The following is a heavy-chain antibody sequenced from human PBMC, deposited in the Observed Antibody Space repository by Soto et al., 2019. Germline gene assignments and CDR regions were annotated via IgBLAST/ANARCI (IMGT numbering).Heavy chain of an antibody. V-gene: IGHV3-53*01. CDR2: IYSGGST. D-gene: IGHD2-21*02. CDR3: ARDVYCGGDCYSSGGWFDP. Sequence: GGSLRLSCAASGFTVSSNYMSWVRQAPGKGLEWVSVIYSGGSTYYADSVKGRFTISRDNSKNTLYLQMNSLRAEDTAVYYCARDVYCGGDCYSSGGWFDPWGQGTLVTVSS. CDR1: GFTVSSNY. J-gene: IGHJ5*02.